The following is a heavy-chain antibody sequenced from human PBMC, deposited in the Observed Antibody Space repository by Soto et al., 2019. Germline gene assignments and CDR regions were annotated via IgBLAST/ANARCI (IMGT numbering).Heavy chain of an antibody. CDR2: IYTSGSN. Sequence: PSETLSLTCTVSGGSISSYYWSWIRQPAGKGLEWIGRIYTSGSNNYNPSLKSRVTMSVDTSKNQFSLKLSSVTAADTAVYYCARDKGGRGVIITSPGMREENNWFDPWGQGTLVTVSS. J-gene: IGHJ5*02. CDR1: GGSISSYY. CDR3: ARDKGGRGVIITSPGMREENNWFDP. V-gene: IGHV4-4*07. D-gene: IGHD3-10*01.